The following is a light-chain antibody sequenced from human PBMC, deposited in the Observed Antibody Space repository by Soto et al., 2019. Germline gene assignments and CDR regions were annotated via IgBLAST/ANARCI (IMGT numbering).Light chain of an antibody. V-gene: IGLV6-57*01. Sequence: FMLTQPHSVSESPGKTVIISCTRSSCSIASNYVQWYQQRPGSSPTTVIYEDNQRPSGVPDRFSGSIDSSSNSASLTISGLETEDEADYFCQSYDATNQVFGGGTKLTVL. CDR1: SCSIASNY. J-gene: IGLJ3*02. CDR2: EDN. CDR3: QSYDATNQV.